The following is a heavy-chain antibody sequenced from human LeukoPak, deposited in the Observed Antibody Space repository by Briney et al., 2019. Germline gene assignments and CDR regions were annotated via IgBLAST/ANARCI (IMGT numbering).Heavy chain of an antibody. CDR3: ARGGAAAGTRGNDY. Sequence: GGSLRLSCAASGFTFSSYGMHWVRQAPGKGLEYVSAINSNGGSTYYANSVEGRFTISRDNSKNTLYLQMGSLRAEDMAVYYCARGGAAAGTRGNDYWGQGTLVTVST. J-gene: IGHJ4*02. V-gene: IGHV3-64*01. CDR1: GFTFSSYG. D-gene: IGHD6-13*01. CDR2: INSNGGST.